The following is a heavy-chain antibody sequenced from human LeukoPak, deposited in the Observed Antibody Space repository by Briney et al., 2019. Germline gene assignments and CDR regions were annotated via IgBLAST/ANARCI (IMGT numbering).Heavy chain of an antibody. CDR2: IKQDGSKK. Sequence: PGGSLRPSCAASGFPFSSYWMTWVRQAPGKGLEWVANIKQDGSKKSYVDSVKGRFTISRDNAKNSLYLQMNSLRAEDTAIYYCTRVGYIDEGIDYWGQGTLVTVAS. CDR3: TRVGYIDEGIDY. D-gene: IGHD5-24*01. J-gene: IGHJ4*02. CDR1: GFPFSSYW. V-gene: IGHV3-7*04.